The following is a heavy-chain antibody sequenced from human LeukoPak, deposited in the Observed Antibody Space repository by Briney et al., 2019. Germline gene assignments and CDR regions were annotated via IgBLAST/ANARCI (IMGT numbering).Heavy chain of an antibody. Sequence: PGGSLRLSCAASGFTFSSYAMHWVRQAPGKGLEWVAVISYDGSNKYYADSVKGRFTISRDNAKNSLYLQMNSLRAEDTALYYCAKDTSYSSGWRFDYWGQGTLVTVSS. J-gene: IGHJ4*02. D-gene: IGHD6-19*01. V-gene: IGHV3-30-3*01. CDR3: AKDTSYSSGWRFDY. CDR1: GFTFSSYA. CDR2: ISYDGSNK.